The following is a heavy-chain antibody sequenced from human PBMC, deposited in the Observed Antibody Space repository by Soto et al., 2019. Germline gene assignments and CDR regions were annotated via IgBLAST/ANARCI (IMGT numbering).Heavy chain of an antibody. Sequence: EEQLLESGGGLVQPGGSLRLSCAASGFTFSRYAMSWVRQAPGKGLEWVSAISASGGSTYYAGSVKGRFTISRDNSKNTLYLQMDSLIAEDTAVYYCAPPGGSADYWGQGTLVTVSS. CDR1: GFTFSRYA. V-gene: IGHV3-23*01. D-gene: IGHD3-16*01. CDR2: ISASGGST. J-gene: IGHJ4*02. CDR3: APPGGSADY.